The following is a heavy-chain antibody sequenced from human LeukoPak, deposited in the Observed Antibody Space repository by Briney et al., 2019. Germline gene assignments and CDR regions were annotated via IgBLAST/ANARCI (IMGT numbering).Heavy chain of an antibody. J-gene: IGHJ4*02. D-gene: IGHD3-3*01. CDR2: ISSSGSTI. V-gene: IGHV3-11*01. CDR3: ARDREVYDFWSGYYRSDRYFDY. Sequence: GGSLRLSCAAPGFTFSDYYMSWIRQAPGKGLEWVSYISSSGSTIYYADSVKGRFTISRDNAKNSLYLQMNSLRAEDTAVYYCARDREVYDFWSGYYRSDRYFDYWGQGTLVTVSS. CDR1: GFTFSDYY.